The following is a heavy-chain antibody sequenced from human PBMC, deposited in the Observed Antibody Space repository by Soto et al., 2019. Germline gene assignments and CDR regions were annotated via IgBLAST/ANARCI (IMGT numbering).Heavy chain of an antibody. Sequence: QMQLVQSGPEVKKPGTSVKVSCKASGFTFTSSAMQWVRQARGQRLEWIGWIVVGSGNTNYAQKFQERVTITRDMSQRTAYMELSGLRSEDTAVYYCAADQRVWFGNPNWFDPWGQGTLVTVSS. J-gene: IGHJ5*02. CDR1: GFTFTSSA. CDR3: AADQRVWFGNPNWFDP. D-gene: IGHD3-10*01. CDR2: IVVGSGNT. V-gene: IGHV1-58*02.